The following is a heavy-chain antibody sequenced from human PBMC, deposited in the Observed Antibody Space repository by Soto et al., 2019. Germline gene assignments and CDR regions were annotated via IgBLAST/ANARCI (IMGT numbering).Heavy chain of an antibody. V-gene: IGHV4-28*01. J-gene: IGHJ4*02. CDR1: GYSISSSNW. D-gene: IGHD1-26*01. CDR3: ARREIQGPIDY. Sequence: PSETLSLTCAVSGYSISSSNWWGWIRQPPGKGLEWIGYIYYSGTTYYNPSLKSRVTMSVDTSKNQFSLKLTSVTAVDTAVYYCARREIQGPIDYWGQGILVTAPQ. CDR2: IYYSGTT.